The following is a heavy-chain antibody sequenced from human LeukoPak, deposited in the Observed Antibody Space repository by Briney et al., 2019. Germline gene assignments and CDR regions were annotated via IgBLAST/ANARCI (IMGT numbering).Heavy chain of an antibody. V-gene: IGHV3-21*01. J-gene: IGHJ5*02. CDR1: GFTFSRNC. D-gene: IGHD2-21*01. CDR3: ARDGVEFYNWFDP. Sequence: PGGSLRLSCAASGFTFSRNCMNWVRQAPGKGLEWVSSISTSSSYIYYADSVKGRFTISRNNGKNSLYLQMNSLRAEDTAVYYCARDGVEFYNWFDPWGQGTLVTVSS. CDR2: ISTSSSYI.